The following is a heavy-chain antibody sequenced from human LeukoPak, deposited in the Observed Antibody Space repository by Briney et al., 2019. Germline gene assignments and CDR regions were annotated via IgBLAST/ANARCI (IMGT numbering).Heavy chain of an antibody. V-gene: IGHV1-69*06. J-gene: IGHJ4*02. D-gene: IGHD5-24*01. CDR1: GGTFSSYG. CDR3: AKTPVGMVTLDY. Sequence: REASVKVSCKASGGTFSSYGISWVRQAPGQGLEWMGGIIPIFGTANYAQKFQGRVTITADKSTSTAYMELSSLRSEDTAVYHCAKTPVGMVTLDYWGQGTLVTVSS. CDR2: IIPIFGTA.